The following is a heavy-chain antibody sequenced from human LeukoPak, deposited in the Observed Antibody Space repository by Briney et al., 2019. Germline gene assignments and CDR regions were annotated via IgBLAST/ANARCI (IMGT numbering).Heavy chain of an antibody. D-gene: IGHD5-18*01. J-gene: IGHJ4*02. V-gene: IGHV3-23*01. Sequence: PGGSLRLSCAASGFTFSSYAMSWVRQAPGKGLEWVSAISGSGGSTYYADSVKGRFTISRDNSKNTLYLQMNSLRAEDTAVYYCAKDHRSTAMAMLLWDYCGQGTLVTVSS. CDR3: AKDHRSTAMAMLLWDY. CDR1: GFTFSSYA. CDR2: ISGSGGST.